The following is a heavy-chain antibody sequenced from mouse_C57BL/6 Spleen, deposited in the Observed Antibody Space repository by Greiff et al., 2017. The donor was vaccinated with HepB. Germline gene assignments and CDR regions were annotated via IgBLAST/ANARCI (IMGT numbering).Heavy chain of an antibody. CDR2: ISSGSSTI. CDR1: GFTFSDYG. V-gene: IGHV5-17*01. J-gene: IGHJ4*01. D-gene: IGHD2-5*01. Sequence: DVKLVESGGGLVKPGGSLKLSCAASGFTFSDYGMHWVRQAPEKGLEWVAYISSGSSTIYYADTVKGRFTISRYNAKNTLFLQMTSLRSEDTAMYYCARGSNYDYAMDYWGQGTSVTVSS. CDR3: ARGSNYDYAMDY.